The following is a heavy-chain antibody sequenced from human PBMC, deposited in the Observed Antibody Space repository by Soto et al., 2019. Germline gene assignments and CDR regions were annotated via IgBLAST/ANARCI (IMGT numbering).Heavy chain of an antibody. CDR1: GFTFSSYA. CDR2: TSYAGSNK. Sequence: GGSLRLSCAASGFTFSSYAMHWVRQAPGKGLEWVAVTSYAGSNKYYADSVKGRFTISRDNSKNTLYLQMNSLRAEDTAVYYCARGTPYYYDGELNWFDPWGQGTLVTVSS. CDR3: ARGTPYYYDGELNWFDP. J-gene: IGHJ5*02. V-gene: IGHV3-30-3*01. D-gene: IGHD3-22*01.